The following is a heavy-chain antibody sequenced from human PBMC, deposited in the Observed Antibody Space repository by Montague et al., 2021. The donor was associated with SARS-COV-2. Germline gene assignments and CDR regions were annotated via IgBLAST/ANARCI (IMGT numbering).Heavy chain of an antibody. CDR2: INHSRST. D-gene: IGHD3-10*01. CDR3: ARGARQGYGFRLGSFDS. V-gene: IGHV4-34*01. J-gene: IGHJ4*02. Sequence: SETLSLTCSDNRPSFFGYSCTWIREPPGSGLEWIGEINHSRSTNYNPSLQSQITMSVDTSKNQFSLKLSSVTAADTAVYYCARGARQGYGFRLGSFDSWGQGTL. CDR1: RPSFFGYS.